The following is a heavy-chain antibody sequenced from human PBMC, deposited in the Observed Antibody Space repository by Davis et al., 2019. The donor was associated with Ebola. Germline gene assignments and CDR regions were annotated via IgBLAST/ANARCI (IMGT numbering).Heavy chain of an antibody. Sequence: SETLSLTCTVSGGSVGSGSYYWIWIRQPPGKGLEWIGYIYYSGSTNYNPSLKSRVTISVDTSKNQFSLKLSSVTAADTAVYYCARGVGATTGWFDPWGQGTLVTVSS. D-gene: IGHD1-26*01. CDR1: GGSVGSGSYY. V-gene: IGHV4-61*01. CDR2: IYYSGST. J-gene: IGHJ5*02. CDR3: ARGVGATTGWFDP.